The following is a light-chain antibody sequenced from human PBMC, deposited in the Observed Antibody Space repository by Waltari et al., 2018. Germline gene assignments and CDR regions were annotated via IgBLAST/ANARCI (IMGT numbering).Light chain of an antibody. CDR1: STNIGAGHD. Sequence: QSVLTQPPSVSGAPGQRVTISCTGSSTNIGAGHDVHWYQDFPGAAPKRLISGNNKRPSGVPDRCSGSKSGTSATLAITRLQAEDEAHYYCQSFDTSLSGGVVFGGGTKVTVL. J-gene: IGLJ2*01. CDR3: QSFDTSLSGGVV. CDR2: GNN. V-gene: IGLV1-40*01.